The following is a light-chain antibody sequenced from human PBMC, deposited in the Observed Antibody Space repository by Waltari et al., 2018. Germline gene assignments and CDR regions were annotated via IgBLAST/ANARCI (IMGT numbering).Light chain of an antibody. J-gene: IGKJ1*01. CDR2: GAS. CDR3: HQYNDWWA. CDR1: QSVNSN. V-gene: IGKV3-15*01. Sequence: ETVMTQSRATLSVSPGERATLSCRASQSVNSNLAWYQQKPGQAPRLLIYGASTRATAVPARFSGSGSGTEFTLTISSLQSEDFAVYFCHQYNDWWAFGQGTKVEIK.